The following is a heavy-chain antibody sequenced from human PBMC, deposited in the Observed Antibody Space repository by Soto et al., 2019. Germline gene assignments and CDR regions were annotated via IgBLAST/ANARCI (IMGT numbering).Heavy chain of an antibody. CDR1: GGTFSSYA. J-gene: IGHJ6*02. D-gene: IGHD3-22*01. Sequence: QVQLVQSGAEVKKPGSSVKVSCKASGGTFSSYAISWVRQAPGQGLEWMGGIIPIFGTANYAQKFQGRVTITADESTSTAYMELSSLRSEDTAVYYCARDTLPHYYYDSSNYDGMDVWGQGTTVTVSS. CDR3: ARDTLPHYYYDSSNYDGMDV. CDR2: IIPIFGTA. V-gene: IGHV1-69*01.